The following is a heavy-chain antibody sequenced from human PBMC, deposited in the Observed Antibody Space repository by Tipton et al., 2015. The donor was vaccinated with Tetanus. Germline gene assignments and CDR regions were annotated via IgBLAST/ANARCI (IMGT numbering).Heavy chain of an antibody. D-gene: IGHD1-26*01. CDR2: IYHTGST. Sequence: TLSLPFTFSGYSLCTPFFPFLLPSPFPFLSFLAYIYHTGSTTYNPSLQSRVTISVDTSKNQFSLRLNSVTAADTAIYYCARDHRLSASYAGWFDPWGQGTLVTVSS. CDR3: ARDHRLSASYAGWFDP. V-gene: IGHV4-59*11. J-gene: IGHJ5*02. CDR1: GYSLCTPF.